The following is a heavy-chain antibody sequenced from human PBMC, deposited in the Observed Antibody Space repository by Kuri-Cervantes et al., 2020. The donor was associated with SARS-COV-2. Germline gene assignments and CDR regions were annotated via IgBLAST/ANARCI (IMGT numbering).Heavy chain of an antibody. Sequence: SETLSLTCAVSGYSISSGYYWGWIRQPPGKGLEWIGSIYHSGSTYYNPSLKSRVTISVDTSKNQFSLKLSSVTAADTAVYYCARRSGYCSSTSCYFFDYWGQGTLVTDSS. CDR3: ARRSGYCSSTSCYFFDY. CDR2: IYHSGST. J-gene: IGHJ4*02. V-gene: IGHV4-38-2*01. D-gene: IGHD2-2*01. CDR1: GYSISSGYY.